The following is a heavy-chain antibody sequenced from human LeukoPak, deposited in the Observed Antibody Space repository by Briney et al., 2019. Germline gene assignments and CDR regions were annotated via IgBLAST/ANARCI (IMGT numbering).Heavy chain of an antibody. Sequence: SETLSLTCTVSGGSISTYYWSWIRQPPGKGLEWIGYIYNSGSTNYNPSLKSRVTISVDTSKNQFSLKLSSVTAADTAVYYCARKISYISVFDYWGQGTLVTVSS. CDR2: IYNSGST. CDR3: ARKISYISVFDY. D-gene: IGHD2-15*01. CDR1: GGSISTYY. J-gene: IGHJ4*02. V-gene: IGHV4-59*01.